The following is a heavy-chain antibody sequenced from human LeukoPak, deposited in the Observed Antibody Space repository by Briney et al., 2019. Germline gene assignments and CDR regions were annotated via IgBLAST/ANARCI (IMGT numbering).Heavy chain of an antibody. CDR3: ARESLVGVTLTFDY. V-gene: IGHV1-2*02. D-gene: IGHD1-26*01. J-gene: IGHJ4*02. Sequence: ASVKVSCKASGYTFSGYYMHWVRQAPGQGLEWMAWIYPNSGGTKYAQKFQGRVTMTRDTSISTAYMELSRLRSDDTAVYYCARESLVGVTLTFDYWGQGTLVTVSS. CDR2: IYPNSGGT. CDR1: GYTFSGYY.